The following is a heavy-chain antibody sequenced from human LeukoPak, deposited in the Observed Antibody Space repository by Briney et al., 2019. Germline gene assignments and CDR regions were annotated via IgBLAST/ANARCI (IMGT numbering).Heavy chain of an antibody. CDR1: GFTVNSNY. CDR3: VTQLWFGKNYFDY. CDR2: IYSGGSK. Sequence: GGSLTLSCAASGFTVNSNYMSWLRPAPGRGLEWGSVIYSGGSKYYADLVKRRFIISGDNSKHTLYLQMNSLRAQDTAVYYCVTQLWFGKNYFDYWGQGTLVTVSS. D-gene: IGHD5-18*01. V-gene: IGHV3-53*01. J-gene: IGHJ4*02.